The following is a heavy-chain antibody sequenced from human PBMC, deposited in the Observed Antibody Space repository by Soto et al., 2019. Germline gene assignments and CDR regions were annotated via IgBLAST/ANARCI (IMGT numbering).Heavy chain of an antibody. Sequence: GGSLRLSCVASGITFGSRAMSWVRQAPGEGLEWVAVISYDGSNKYYADSVKGRFTISRDNSKNTLYLQMNSLRAEDTAVYYCARAAYSSHYYYYYGMDVWGQGTTVTVSS. J-gene: IGHJ6*02. CDR2: ISYDGSNK. V-gene: IGHV3-30-3*01. D-gene: IGHD2-21*01. CDR1: GITFGSRA. CDR3: ARAAYSSHYYYYYGMDV.